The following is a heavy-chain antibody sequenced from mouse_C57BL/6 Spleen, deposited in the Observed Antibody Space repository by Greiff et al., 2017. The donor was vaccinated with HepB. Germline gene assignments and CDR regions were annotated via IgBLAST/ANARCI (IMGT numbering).Heavy chain of an antibody. CDR2: ISNGGGST. CDR3: ARNGNGLDY. V-gene: IGHV5-12*01. J-gene: IGHJ4*01. D-gene: IGHD2-1*01. CDR1: GFTFSDYY. Sequence: EVQRVESGGGLVQPGGSLKLSCAASGFTFSDYYMYWVRQTPEKRLEWVAYISNGGGSTYYPDTVKGRFTISRDNAKNTLYLQMSRLKSEDTAMYYCARNGNGLDYWGQGTSVTVSS.